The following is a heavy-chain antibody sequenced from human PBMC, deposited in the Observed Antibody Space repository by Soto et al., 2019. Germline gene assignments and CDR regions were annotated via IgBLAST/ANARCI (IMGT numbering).Heavy chain of an antibody. CDR1: GGTFSSYA. V-gene: IGHV1-69*13. CDR3: ARDRERYCRSTSCYVFDY. CDR2: IIPIFGTA. Sequence: SVKVSCKASGGTFSSYAISWVRQAPGQGLEWMGGIIPIFGTANYAQKFQGRVTITADESTSTAYMELSSLRSEDTAVYYCARDRERYCRSTSCYVFDYWGQGARVTVSS. D-gene: IGHD2-2*01. J-gene: IGHJ4*02.